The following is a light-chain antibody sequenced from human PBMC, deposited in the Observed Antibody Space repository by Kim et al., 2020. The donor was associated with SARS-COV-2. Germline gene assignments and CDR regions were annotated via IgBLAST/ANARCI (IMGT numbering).Light chain of an antibody. CDR2: KTS. CDR3: LQHSTYPIT. CDR1: QTIGIW. J-gene: IGKJ5*01. Sequence: DIQMTQSPSTLSAYVGDRVTISCRASQTIGIWLAWYQQKPGKAPKLLIYKTSSLQSGVPSRFSGSGSGTEFTLTISSVQPEDFATYFCLQHSTYPITFGQGTRLEIK. V-gene: IGKV1-5*03.